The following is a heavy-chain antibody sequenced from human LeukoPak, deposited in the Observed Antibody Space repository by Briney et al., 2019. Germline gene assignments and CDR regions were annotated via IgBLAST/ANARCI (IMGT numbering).Heavy chain of an antibody. D-gene: IGHD3-10*01. V-gene: IGHV3-21*01. J-gene: IGHJ4*02. CDR3: ARDTGYYGSGSYYRAFDC. CDR2: ISSSSSYI. Sequence: GGSLRLSCAASGFTFSSYSMNWVRQAPGKGLEWVSSISSSSSYIYYADSVKGRFTISRDNAKNSLYLQMNSLRAEDTAVYYCARDTGYYGSGSYYRAFDCWGQGTLVTVSS. CDR1: GFTFSSYS.